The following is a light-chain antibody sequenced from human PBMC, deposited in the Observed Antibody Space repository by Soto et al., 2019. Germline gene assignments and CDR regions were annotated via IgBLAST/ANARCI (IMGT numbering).Light chain of an antibody. CDR3: QQYGSSSWT. CDR1: QSVSSSY. Sequence: EIVLTQSPGTLSLSPGERATLSCRASQSVSSSYLAWYQQKPGQAPRLLIYGTSSRATAIPDRFSGSGSGTDFTLTISRPEPEDFAVYYCQQYGSSSWTFGQGT. V-gene: IGKV3-20*01. J-gene: IGKJ1*01. CDR2: GTS.